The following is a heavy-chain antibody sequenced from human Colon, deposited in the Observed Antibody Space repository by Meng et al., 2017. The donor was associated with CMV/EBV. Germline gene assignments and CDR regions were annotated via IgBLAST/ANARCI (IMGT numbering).Heavy chain of an antibody. CDR1: GFTFSNSD. CDR2: VSWNGSRT. D-gene: IGHD2-2*01. CDR3: AKEMVPAAPTGCFDP. V-gene: IGHV3-19*01. Sequence: GESLKISCAASGFTFSNSDMNWVRQAPGKGLEWVSGVSWNGSRTHYADSVKGRFTISRENSKNMLYLQMNSVRVEDTAVYYCAKEMVPAAPTGCFDPWGQGTLVTVSS. J-gene: IGHJ5*02.